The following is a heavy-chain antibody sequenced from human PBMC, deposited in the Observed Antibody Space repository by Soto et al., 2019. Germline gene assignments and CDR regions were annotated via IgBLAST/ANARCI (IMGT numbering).Heavy chain of an antibody. CDR3: ATATGTAGNSF. V-gene: IGHV4-59*02. CDR1: GDSVTSHY. D-gene: IGHD1-7*01. CDR2: MHYTGFS. Sequence: SETLSLTCSFSGDSVTSHYFTWIRQSPEKGLEWIGYMHYTGFSHYNPSLKSRLTISVDKSKNQFTLQLTSVTVADTAVYYCATATGTAGNSFWGKEPQVTVSS. J-gene: IGHJ4*02.